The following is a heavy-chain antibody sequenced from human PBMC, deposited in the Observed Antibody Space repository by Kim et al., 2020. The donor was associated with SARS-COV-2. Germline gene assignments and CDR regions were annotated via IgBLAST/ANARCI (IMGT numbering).Heavy chain of an antibody. CDR3: ARDVAIFGVEFDY. Sequence: YAQKFPGRVTMTRDTSTSTVYMELSSLRSEDTAVYYCARDVAIFGVEFDYWGQGTLVTVSS. D-gene: IGHD3-3*01. J-gene: IGHJ4*02. V-gene: IGHV1-46*01.